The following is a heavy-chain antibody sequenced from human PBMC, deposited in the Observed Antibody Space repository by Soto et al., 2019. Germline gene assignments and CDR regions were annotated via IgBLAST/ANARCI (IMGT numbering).Heavy chain of an antibody. CDR1: GGTFSSYA. D-gene: IGHD3-3*01. Sequence: SVKVSCKASGGTFSSYAISWVRQAPGQGLEWMGGIIPIFGTANYAQKFQGRVTITADESTSTAYMELSSLRSEDTAVYYCARPRAGGSGYNDAFDIWGQGTMVTVSS. V-gene: IGHV1-69*13. CDR3: ARPRAGGSGYNDAFDI. CDR2: IIPIFGTA. J-gene: IGHJ3*02.